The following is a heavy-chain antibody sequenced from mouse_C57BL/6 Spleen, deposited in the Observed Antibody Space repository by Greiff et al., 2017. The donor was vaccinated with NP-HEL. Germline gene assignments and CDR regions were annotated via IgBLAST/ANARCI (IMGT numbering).Heavy chain of an antibody. D-gene: IGHD1-1*01. CDR2: IDPETGGT. Sequence: VKLQESGAELVRPGASVTLSCKASGYTFTDYEMHWVKQTPVHGLEWIGAIDPETGGTAYNQKFKGKAILTADKSSSTAYMELRSLTSEDSAVYYCTRTPFTTGAWFAYWGQGTLVTVSA. J-gene: IGHJ3*01. V-gene: IGHV1-15*01. CDR3: TRTPFTTGAWFAY. CDR1: GYTFTDYE.